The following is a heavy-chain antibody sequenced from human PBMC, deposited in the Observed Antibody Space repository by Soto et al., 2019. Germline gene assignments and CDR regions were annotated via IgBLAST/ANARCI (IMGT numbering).Heavy chain of an antibody. CDR3: ASYEYSSSRWGDYGMDV. Sequence: ASVKVSCKASGCTFTSYGISWVRQAPGQGLEWMGCISAYNGNTNYAQKLQARVTMTTDTSTSTAYMELRSLRSDDTAVYYCASYEYSSSRWGDYGMDVWGQGTTVTVSS. D-gene: IGHD6-6*01. V-gene: IGHV1-18*04. CDR2: ISAYNGNT. J-gene: IGHJ6*02. CDR1: GCTFTSYG.